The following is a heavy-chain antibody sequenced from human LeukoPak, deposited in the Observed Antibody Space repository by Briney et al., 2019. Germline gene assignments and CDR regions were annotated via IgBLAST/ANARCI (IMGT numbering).Heavy chain of an antibody. J-gene: IGHJ5*02. Sequence: GGSLRLSCAASGFTFRSCWMHWVRQAPGKGLVWVSRINSDGSSTSYADSVKGRFTISRDNAKNTLYLQMNSLRVEDTAVYYCARGTGDILTEDWFDPWGQGTLVTVSS. CDR1: GFTFRSCW. CDR2: INSDGSST. V-gene: IGHV3-74*01. D-gene: IGHD3-9*01. CDR3: ARGTGDILTEDWFDP.